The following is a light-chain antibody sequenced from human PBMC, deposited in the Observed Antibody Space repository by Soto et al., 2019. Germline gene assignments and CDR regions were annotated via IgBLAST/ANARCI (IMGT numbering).Light chain of an antibody. CDR3: AAWDDSLDGWV. CDR2: TNN. CDR1: SSNIGSNI. J-gene: IGLJ3*02. Sequence: QSVLTQPPSASGTPGQRVTMSCSGSSSNIGSNIVNWYQQLPGTAPKLLIYTNNQRPSGVPDRVSGSKSGTSASLAISGLQSEDEDDYYCAAWDDSLDGWVFGGGTKVTVL. V-gene: IGLV1-44*01.